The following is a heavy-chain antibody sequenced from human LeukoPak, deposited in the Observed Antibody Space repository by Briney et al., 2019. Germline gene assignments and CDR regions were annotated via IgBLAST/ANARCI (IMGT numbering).Heavy chain of an antibody. Sequence: SETLSLTCGVSGDSMSNIFYYWAWIRQPPGKGLEWIGSINDRGNTYYKPSLKSRVTISIDTSKNRFSLRLTSVTAADTAVYFCARDSYSGSTDFNYWGQGTLVTVSS. CDR1: GDSMSNIFYY. D-gene: IGHD3-10*01. V-gene: IGHV4-39*07. CDR3: ARDSYSGSTDFNY. CDR2: INDRGNT. J-gene: IGHJ4*02.